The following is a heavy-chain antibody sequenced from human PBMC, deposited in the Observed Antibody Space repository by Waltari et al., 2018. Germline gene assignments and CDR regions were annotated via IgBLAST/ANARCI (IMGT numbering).Heavy chain of an antibody. J-gene: IGHJ6*02. Sequence: EVQLVESGGGLIQPGGSLRLSCAASGFTVSSNYMSWVRQAPGKGLEWVSVIYSGGSTYYAYSVKGLFTISRDNSKNTLYLQMNSLRAEDTAVYYCARDLLTELYYYGMDVWGQGTTVTVSS. CDR2: IYSGGST. CDR1: GFTVSSNY. CDR3: ARDLLTELYYYGMDV. D-gene: IGHD1-7*01. V-gene: IGHV3-53*01.